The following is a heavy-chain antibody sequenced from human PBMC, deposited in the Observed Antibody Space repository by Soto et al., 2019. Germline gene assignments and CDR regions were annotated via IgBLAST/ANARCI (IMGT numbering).Heavy chain of an antibody. CDR3: ARGRGGAVAGTTGPYYFDY. CDR2: INHSGST. Sequence: PSETLSLTCAVYGGSFSGYYWSWIRQPPGKGLEWIGEINHSGSTNYNPSLKSRVTISVDTSKNQFPLKLSSVTAADTAVYYCARGRGGAVAGTTGPYYFDYWGQGTLVTVSS. J-gene: IGHJ4*02. CDR1: GGSFSGYY. D-gene: IGHD6-19*01. V-gene: IGHV4-34*01.